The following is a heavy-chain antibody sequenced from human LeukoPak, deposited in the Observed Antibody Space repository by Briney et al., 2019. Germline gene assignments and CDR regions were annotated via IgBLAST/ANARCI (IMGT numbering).Heavy chain of an antibody. CDR3: AKDRTSFQLALPTYYFDY. CDR1: GFTLSSYE. D-gene: IGHD2-2*01. Sequence: GGSLRLSCTVSGFTLSSYEMSWIRQAPGKGLEWVSSIDYSGGGSYYADSVKGRFTISRDNSKNTLYLQMNSLRAEDTAVYYCAKDRTSFQLALPTYYFDYWGQGTLVTVSS. CDR2: IDYSGGGS. V-gene: IGHV3-23*01. J-gene: IGHJ4*02.